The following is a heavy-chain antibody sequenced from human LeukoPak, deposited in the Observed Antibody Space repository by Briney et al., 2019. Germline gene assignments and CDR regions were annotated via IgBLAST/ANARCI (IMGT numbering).Heavy chain of an antibody. Sequence: GGSLRLSCAASGFTLNTYVMTWVRQAPGKGLEWVSAISGSGGSTYYADSVKGRFTISRDNSKNTLYLQMNSLRAEDTAVYYCAKGWQQLPEDYWGQGTLVTVSS. CDR1: GFTLNTYV. CDR3: AKGWQQLPEDY. J-gene: IGHJ4*02. D-gene: IGHD6-13*01. CDR2: ISGSGGST. V-gene: IGHV3-23*01.